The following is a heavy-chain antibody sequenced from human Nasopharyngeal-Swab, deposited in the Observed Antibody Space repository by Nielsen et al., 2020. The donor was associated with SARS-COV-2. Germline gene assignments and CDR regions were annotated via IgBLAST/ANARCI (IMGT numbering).Heavy chain of an antibody. Sequence: GGSLRLSCAASGFTFSDSAIHWVRQASGNGLEWVGRIRSKGTTYATAYAASVKGRFIIFRDDPTNTAYLQMNSLKTEDTAVYYCTRCGGGCYSGRDYWGQGTLVTVSS. CDR1: GFTFSDSA. J-gene: IGHJ4*02. CDR3: TRCGGGCYSGRDY. D-gene: IGHD2-15*01. V-gene: IGHV3-73*01. CDR2: IRSKGTTYAT.